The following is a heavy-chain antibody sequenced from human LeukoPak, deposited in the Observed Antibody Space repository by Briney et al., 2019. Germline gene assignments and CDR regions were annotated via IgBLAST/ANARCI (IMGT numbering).Heavy chain of an antibody. J-gene: IGHJ6*03. D-gene: IGHD2-2*01. CDR3: ARRAVNIVVVPAASTYYYYYMDV. CDR2: IYTSGST. CDR1: GGSISSYY. V-gene: IGHV4-4*07. Sequence: SETLSLTCTVSGGSISSYYWSWIRQPAGKGLEWIGRIYTSGSTNYNPSLKSRVTISVDTSKNQFSLKLSSVTAADTAVYYCARRAVNIVVVPAASTYYYYYMDVWGKGTTVTISS.